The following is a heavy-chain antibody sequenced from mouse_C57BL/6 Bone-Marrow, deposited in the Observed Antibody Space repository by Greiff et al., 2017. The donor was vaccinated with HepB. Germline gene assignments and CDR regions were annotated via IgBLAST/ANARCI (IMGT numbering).Heavy chain of an antibody. CDR2: IRNKANGYTT. J-gene: IGHJ3*01. Sequence: EVKLQESGGGLVQPGGSLSLSCAASGFTFTDYYMSWVRQPPGKALEWMGFIRNKANGYTTEYSASVKGRFTISRVNSQSILYLQMNALRAEDSATYYCASHYYGSTWFAYWGRGTLITVSA. D-gene: IGHD1-1*01. CDR3: ASHYYGSTWFAY. V-gene: IGHV7-3*01. CDR1: GFTFTDYY.